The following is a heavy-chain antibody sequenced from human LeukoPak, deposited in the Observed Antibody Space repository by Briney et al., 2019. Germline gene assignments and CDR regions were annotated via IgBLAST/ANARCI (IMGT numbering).Heavy chain of an antibody. CDR1: GYTFTGYY. J-gene: IGHJ5*02. CDR3: ARTIRGDYVGASWIDP. Sequence: GASVKVSCKASGYTFTGYYMHWVRQAPGQGLEWMGWINPNSGCTNYAQKLQGRVTMTRDTSISTAYMELSRLRSDDTAVYYCARTIRGDYVGASWIDPWGKGTLVTVSS. D-gene: IGHD3-16*01. CDR2: INPNSGCT. V-gene: IGHV1-2*02.